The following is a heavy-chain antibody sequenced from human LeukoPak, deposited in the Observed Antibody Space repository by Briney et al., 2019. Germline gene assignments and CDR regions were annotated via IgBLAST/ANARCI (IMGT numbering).Heavy chain of an antibody. Sequence: ASVMVSCKASGYTLTSYFIHWVRQAPGQGLEWMGIINPSGGSTSYAQKFQGRVTMTRDTSTSTVYMELSSLRSEDTAVYYCARDQDWNYAFDIWGQGTMVTVSS. D-gene: IGHD1-7*01. CDR3: ARDQDWNYAFDI. CDR2: INPSGGST. CDR1: GYTLTSYF. J-gene: IGHJ3*02. V-gene: IGHV1-46*01.